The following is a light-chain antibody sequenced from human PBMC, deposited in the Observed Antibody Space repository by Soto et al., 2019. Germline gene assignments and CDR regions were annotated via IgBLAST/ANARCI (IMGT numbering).Light chain of an antibody. CDR1: QSVSSSY. CDR2: GAS. Sequence: IVVTQSPATLSLSPVERATLSCRASQSVSSSYLAWYQQKPGQAPRLPIYGASSRATGIPDRFSGSGSGTDFTLPISRLEPEDFAVYYCQQYGSSPPWTFGQGTKVDIK. V-gene: IGKV3-20*01. CDR3: QQYGSSPPWT. J-gene: IGKJ1*01.